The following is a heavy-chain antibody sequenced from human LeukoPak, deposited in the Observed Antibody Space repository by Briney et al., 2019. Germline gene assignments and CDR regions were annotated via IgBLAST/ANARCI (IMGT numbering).Heavy chain of an antibody. Sequence: GASVKVSCKASGYTFTGYYMHWVRQAPGQGLEWMGWINPNHGDTNYAQKFQDRVSMTRDTSISPAYMHLSRLRSADTAVYYCARSPHILTGENFDYWGQGTLLTVSS. CDR3: ARSPHILTGENFDY. CDR1: GYTFTGYY. V-gene: IGHV1-2*02. D-gene: IGHD3-9*01. CDR2: INPNHGDT. J-gene: IGHJ4*02.